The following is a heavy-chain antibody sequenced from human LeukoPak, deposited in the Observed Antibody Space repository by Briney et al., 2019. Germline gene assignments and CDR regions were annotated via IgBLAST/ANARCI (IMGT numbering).Heavy chain of an antibody. CDR3: ARAGGARSSWSY. CDR2: IKQDGSET. D-gene: IGHD6-13*01. J-gene: IGHJ4*02. CDR1: GFTFSSYW. Sequence: PGGSLRLSCAASGFTFSSYWMNWVRQAPGKGPEWVANIKQDGSETYYVDSVKGRFTISRDNAKNSLNLQMNSLRVEDTAVYYCARAGGARSSWSYWGQGTLVTVSS. V-gene: IGHV3-7*01.